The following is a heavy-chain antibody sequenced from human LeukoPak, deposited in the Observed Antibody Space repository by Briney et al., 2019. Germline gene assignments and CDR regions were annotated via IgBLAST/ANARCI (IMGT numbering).Heavy chain of an antibody. CDR3: ARGCSSSWTTYYFDY. J-gene: IGHJ4*02. CDR1: GGSISSGSYY. V-gene: IGHV4-61*02. D-gene: IGHD6-13*01. Sequence: MPSETLSLTCTVSGGSISSGSYYWSWIRQPAGRGLEWIGRIYTSGSTNYNPSLKSRVTISVDTSKNQFSLKLSSVTAADTVVYYCARGCSSSWTTYYFDYWGQGTLVTVSS. CDR2: IYTSGST.